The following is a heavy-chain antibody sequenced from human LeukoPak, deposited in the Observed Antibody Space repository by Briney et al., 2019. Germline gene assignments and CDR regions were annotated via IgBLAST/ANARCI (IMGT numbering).Heavy chain of an antibody. Sequence: GGSLRLSCGASGFTFSSFWMHWVRQAPGKGLEYVSAISNNGGTTYYANSVKGRFTISRDNSKNTLYLQMGSLRAEDMAVYYCARVASSGTYGDYWGQGTLVTVSS. CDR1: GFTFSSFW. CDR3: ARVASSGTYGDY. D-gene: IGHD1-26*01. CDR2: ISNNGGTT. V-gene: IGHV3-64*01. J-gene: IGHJ4*02.